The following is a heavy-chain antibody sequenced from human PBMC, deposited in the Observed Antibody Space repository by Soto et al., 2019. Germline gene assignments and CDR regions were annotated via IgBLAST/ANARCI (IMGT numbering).Heavy chain of an antibody. Sequence: GASVKVSCKTSGYSFSNYCISWVPQAPGQPLEWLGWICLYSDGTLYAQKFQGRVSMTTDTSTTTAYMELRCLRSDDTAVYYCARVVPGAEAWFGPWGQGTLVTVSS. CDR3: ARVVPGAEAWFGP. V-gene: IGHV1-18*01. D-gene: IGHD2-2*01. CDR1: GYSFSNYC. CDR2: ICLYSDGT. J-gene: IGHJ5*02.